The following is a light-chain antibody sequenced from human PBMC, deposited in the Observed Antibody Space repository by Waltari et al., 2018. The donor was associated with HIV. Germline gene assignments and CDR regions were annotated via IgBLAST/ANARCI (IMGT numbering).Light chain of an antibody. CDR1: QNIFRS. V-gene: IGKV3-11*01. CDR2: DAS. CDR3: QQRFNWLT. J-gene: IGKJ4*01. Sequence: EVVLTQSPAILSLSPGERATLSCRASQNIFRSLVWYQLKPGRAPRLLIYDASNRTTGIPARFSGSGSGTDFSLTISSLEPEDFAVYYCQQRFNWLTFGGGTKVEIK.